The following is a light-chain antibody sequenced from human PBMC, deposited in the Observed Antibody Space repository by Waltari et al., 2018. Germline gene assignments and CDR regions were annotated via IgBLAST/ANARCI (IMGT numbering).Light chain of an antibody. Sequence: DIQMTQSPSSVSASVGDRVTITCRASQAISSWLAWYQQKPGKAPKLLIAAASSWQSGVPSRFSGSGVGTDFTLTISSLQPEDFATYFCQQFDTFPLTFGQGTRLEIK. J-gene: IGKJ5*01. CDR2: AAS. V-gene: IGKV1-12*01. CDR3: QQFDTFPLT. CDR1: QAISSW.